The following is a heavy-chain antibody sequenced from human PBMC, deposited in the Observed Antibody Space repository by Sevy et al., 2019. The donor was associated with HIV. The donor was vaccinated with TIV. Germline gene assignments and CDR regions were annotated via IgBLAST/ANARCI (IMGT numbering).Heavy chain of an antibody. D-gene: IGHD3-16*01. CDR3: ARLKLHYDPYYFDL. Sequence: GGSLRLSCAASGFTFSISAMTWVRQAPEKGLEWVANIKQDGSKKYYVDSIKGRFIVSRDNAKKSLYLEMSSLRAEDTAVYYCARLKLHYDPYYFDLWGQGTLVTVSS. V-gene: IGHV3-7*01. J-gene: IGHJ4*02. CDR1: GFTFSISA. CDR2: IKQDGSKK.